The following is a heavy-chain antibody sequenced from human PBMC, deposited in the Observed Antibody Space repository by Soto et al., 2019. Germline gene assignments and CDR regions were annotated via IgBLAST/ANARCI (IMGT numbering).Heavy chain of an antibody. J-gene: IGHJ4*02. V-gene: IGHV4-34*01. CDR2: INHSGST. CDR1: GGSFSGYY. CDR3: ARAYGGNVFDY. Sequence: QVQLQQWGAGLLKPSETLSLTCAVYGGSFSGYYWSWIRQPPGKGLEWIGDINHSGSTNYNPSLKSRVTMSVDTSKNQFSLQLSSVTGADTAVYFCARAYGGNVFDYWGQGTLVTVSS. D-gene: IGHD4-17*01.